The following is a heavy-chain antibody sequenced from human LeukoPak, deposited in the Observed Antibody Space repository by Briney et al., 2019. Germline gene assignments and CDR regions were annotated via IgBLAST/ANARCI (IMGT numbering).Heavy chain of an antibody. CDR1: GGSISTYY. CDR3: ARGAYDSGSYQYFFDY. V-gene: IGHV4-59*01. D-gene: IGHD3-10*01. Sequence: SETLSLTCIVSGGSISTYYWSWIRQPPGKGLEWIGYFYYGGTTNYNPSLKSRVTISGDTSKNQVSLKLSSVTAADTAVYYCARGAYDSGSYQYFFDYWGQGTLVTVSS. CDR2: FYYGGTT. J-gene: IGHJ4*02.